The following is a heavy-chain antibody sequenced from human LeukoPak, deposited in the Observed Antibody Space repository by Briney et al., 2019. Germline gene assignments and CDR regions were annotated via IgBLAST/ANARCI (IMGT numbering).Heavy chain of an antibody. D-gene: IGHD2-2*01. J-gene: IGHJ4*02. V-gene: IGHV1-69*13. CDR2: IIPIFGTA. CDR1: GGTFSSYA. CDR3: ASSPYCSSTSCYPFDY. Sequence: SVKVSCKASGGTFSSYAISWVRQAPGQGLEWMGGIIPIFGTANYAQKFQGRVTITADESTSTAYMELSSLRSEDTAVYYCASSPYCSSTSCYPFDYWGQGTLVTVSS.